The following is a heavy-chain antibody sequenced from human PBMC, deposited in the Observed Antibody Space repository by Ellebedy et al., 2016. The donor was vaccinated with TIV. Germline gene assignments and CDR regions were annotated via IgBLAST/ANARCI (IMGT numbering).Heavy chain of an antibody. CDR2: IYYSGST. V-gene: IGHV4-59*01. CDR1: GGSISSYY. CDR3: ARDQGLRWLRFGDGYYGMDV. J-gene: IGHJ6*02. Sequence: SETLSLXXTVSGGSISSYYWSWIRQPPGKGLEWIGYIYYSGSTNYNPSLKSRVTISVDTSKNQFSLKLSSVTAADTAVYYCARDQGLRWLRFGDGYYGMDVWGQGTTVTVSS. D-gene: IGHD5-12*01.